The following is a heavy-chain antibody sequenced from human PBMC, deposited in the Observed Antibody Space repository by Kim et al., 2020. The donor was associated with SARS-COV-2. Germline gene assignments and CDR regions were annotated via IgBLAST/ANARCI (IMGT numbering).Heavy chain of an antibody. CDR2: IYPDDSDT. CDR3: ARVGLPSGSGYFDY. Sequence: GESLKISCKGSGYSFTTYWIGWVRQMHGKGLEWMGIIYPDDSDTRYSPSFQGQVTISADKSISTAYLQWSSLKASDTAMYYCARVGLPSGSGYFDYWGQGTLVTVAS. D-gene: IGHD3-22*01. CDR1: GYSFTTYW. V-gene: IGHV5-51*01. J-gene: IGHJ4*02.